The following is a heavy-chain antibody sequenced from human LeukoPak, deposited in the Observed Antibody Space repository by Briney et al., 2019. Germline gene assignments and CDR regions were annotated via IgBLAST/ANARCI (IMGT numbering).Heavy chain of an antibody. J-gene: IGHJ5*02. D-gene: IGHD6-13*01. CDR3: ARDGDSSSFDP. V-gene: IGHV3-7*01. Sequence: GGSLRLSCAASGFTFSSYWMSWVRQAPGKGLEWVADIKEGGSEKYYVDSVKGRFTISRDNAKNTLYLQMNSLRAEDTAVYYCARDGDSSSFDPWGQGTLVTVSS. CDR1: GFTFSSYW. CDR2: IKEGGSEK.